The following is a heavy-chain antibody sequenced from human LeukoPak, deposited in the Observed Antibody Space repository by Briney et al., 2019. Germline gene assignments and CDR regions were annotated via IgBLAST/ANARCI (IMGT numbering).Heavy chain of an antibody. J-gene: IGHJ4*02. CDR3: ARGIRGGYNALAN. V-gene: IGHV4-31*03. Sequence: SQTLSLTCSVSGDSINNGFYYWTWIRQHPQKGLQWLGYVYNRGTTYYNPSLESRLTMSLDTSQNVFSLRLTSVTAADTAVYYCARGIRGGYNALANWGQGTRVTVSS. CDR2: VYNRGTT. CDR1: GDSINNGFYY. D-gene: IGHD3-10*01.